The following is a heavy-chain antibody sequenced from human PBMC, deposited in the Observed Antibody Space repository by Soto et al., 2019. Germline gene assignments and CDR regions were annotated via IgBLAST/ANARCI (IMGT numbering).Heavy chain of an antibody. CDR1: GFTFSSYG. J-gene: IGHJ4*02. V-gene: IGHV3-30*18. Sequence: GGSLRLSCAASGFTFSSYGMHWVRQAPGKGLEWVTVISFDGSTKYYADSVKGRFAISRDSSKNTLYLQMNSLRAEDTAVYYYAKDKGHYYDSSGPFDYRGQGSLVTVSS. CDR3: AKDKGHYYDSSGPFDY. CDR2: ISFDGSTK. D-gene: IGHD3-22*01.